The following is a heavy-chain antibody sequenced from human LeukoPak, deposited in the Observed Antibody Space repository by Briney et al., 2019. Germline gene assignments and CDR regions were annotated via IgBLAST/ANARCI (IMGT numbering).Heavy chain of an antibody. CDR1: GFTFSSYA. J-gene: IGHJ6*03. CDR2: MRYDGSKK. D-gene: IGHD5-18*01. CDR3: AKDQKRGYSYGYVFYHYYMDV. Sequence: SGGSLRLSCAASGFTFSSYAMHWVRQAPGKGLEWVAVMRYDGSKKYYADSVKGRFTISRDNSKNTLYLQMNSLRAEDTAVYYCAKDQKRGYSYGYVFYHYYMDVWGKGTTVTISS. V-gene: IGHV3-30*02.